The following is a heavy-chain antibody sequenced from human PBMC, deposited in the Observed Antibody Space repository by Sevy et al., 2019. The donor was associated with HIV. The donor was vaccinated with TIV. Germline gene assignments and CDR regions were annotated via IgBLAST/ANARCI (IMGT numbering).Heavy chain of an antibody. Sequence: ASVKVSCKASGGTFSSYGLSWVRQAPGQGLEWMGGIIPIFGKVNYAQKFQGRVTITADESTNTAYMELSSLRSGDPAVYCCARGGATGTRVYWGQGTLVTVSS. CDR3: ARGGATGTRVY. CDR2: IIPIFGKV. J-gene: IGHJ4*02. D-gene: IGHD1-1*01. CDR1: GGTFSSYG. V-gene: IGHV1-69*13.